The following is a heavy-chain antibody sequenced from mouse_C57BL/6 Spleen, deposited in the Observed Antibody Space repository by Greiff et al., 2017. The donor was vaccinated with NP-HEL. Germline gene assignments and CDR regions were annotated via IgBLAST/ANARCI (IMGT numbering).Heavy chain of an antibody. V-gene: IGHV1-26*01. CDR1: GYTFTDYY. Sequence: VQLQQSGPELVKPGASVKISCKASGYTFTDYYMNWVKQSHGKSLEWIGDINPNNGGTSYNQKFKGKATLTVDKSSSTAYMELRSLTSEDSAVYYCARWGITTVVKGVYFDYWGQGTTLTVSS. J-gene: IGHJ2*01. CDR2: INPNNGGT. D-gene: IGHD1-1*01. CDR3: ARWGITTVVKGVYFDY.